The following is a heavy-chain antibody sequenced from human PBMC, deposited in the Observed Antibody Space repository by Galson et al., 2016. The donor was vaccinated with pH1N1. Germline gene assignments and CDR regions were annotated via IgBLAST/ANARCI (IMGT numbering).Heavy chain of an antibody. CDR2: INPMGGINPIFKTS. V-gene: IGHV1-69*13. CDR3: AKDRYFDTSGYYFESYY. D-gene: IGHD3-22*01. Sequence: SVKVSCKASGGTFGSYGISWVRQAPGQGLEWMGGINPMGGINPIFKTSNYAQKFQGRVTITADESMSTAYMELRSLRSEDTAIYYCAKDRYFDTSGYYFESYYWGQGTLVTVPS. CDR1: GGTFGSYG. J-gene: IGHJ4*02.